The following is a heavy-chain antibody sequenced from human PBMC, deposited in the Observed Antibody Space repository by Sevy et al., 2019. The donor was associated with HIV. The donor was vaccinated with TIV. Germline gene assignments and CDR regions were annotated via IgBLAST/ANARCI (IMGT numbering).Heavy chain of an antibody. J-gene: IGHJ3*02. CDR2: LNPNSGNT. Sequence: ASVKVSCKASRYTFTRYDINWVRQATGQGLEWMGWLNPNSGNTDYAQKFQGRVTITTNTSISTAYMELSSLRSEDTAVYYCARGRGPKNYDSSGYYYEPFFDIWGQGTMVTVSS. CDR1: RYTFTRYD. V-gene: IGHV1-8*03. CDR3: ARGRGPKNYDSSGYYYEPFFDI. D-gene: IGHD3-22*01.